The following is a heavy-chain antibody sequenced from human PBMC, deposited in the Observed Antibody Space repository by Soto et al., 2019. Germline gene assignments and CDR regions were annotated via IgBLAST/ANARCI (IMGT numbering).Heavy chain of an antibody. V-gene: IGHV1-69*02. CDR3: ARVSVAARDYYYYYMDV. CDR2: IIPILGIA. Sequence: ASVKVSCKASGGTFSSYTISWVRQAPGQGLEWMGRIIPILGIANYAQKFQGRVTITADKSTSTAYMELSSLRSEDTAVYYCARVSVAARDYYYYYMDVWGKGTTVTVSS. D-gene: IGHD6-6*01. J-gene: IGHJ6*03. CDR1: GGTFSSYT.